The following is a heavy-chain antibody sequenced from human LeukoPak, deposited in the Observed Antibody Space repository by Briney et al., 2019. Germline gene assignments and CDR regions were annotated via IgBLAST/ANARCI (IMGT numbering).Heavy chain of an antibody. CDR1: GFTFSSNW. CDR2: IKHGGSEK. Sequence: PGGSLRLSCAASGFTFSSNWMSWVRQAPGKGLEWVANIKHGGSEKYYVDSVEGRFTISRDDAKNSLYLEMNSLRVEDTAVYYCARGYGSGSYTPTKNWGQGVLVTVSS. CDR3: ARGYGSGSYTPTKN. D-gene: IGHD3-10*01. V-gene: IGHV3-7*04. J-gene: IGHJ4*02.